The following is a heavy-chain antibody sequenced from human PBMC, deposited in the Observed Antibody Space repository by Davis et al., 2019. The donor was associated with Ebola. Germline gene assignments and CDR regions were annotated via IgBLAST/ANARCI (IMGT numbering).Heavy chain of an antibody. CDR1: GYTFTSYY. D-gene: IGHD2-15*01. V-gene: IGHV1-18*04. CDR3: ARGGCSGGSCYSADY. J-gene: IGHJ4*02. Sequence: ASVKVSCKASGYTFTSYYMHWVRQAPGQGLEWMGWISAYNGNTNYAQKLQGIVTMTTDTSTSTAYMELRSLRSDDTAVYYCARGGCSGGSCYSADYWGQGTLVTVSS. CDR2: ISAYNGNT.